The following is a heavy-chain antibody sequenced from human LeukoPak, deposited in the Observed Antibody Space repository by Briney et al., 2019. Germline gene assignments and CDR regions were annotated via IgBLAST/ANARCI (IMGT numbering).Heavy chain of an antibody. V-gene: IGHV3-23*01. D-gene: IGHD1-1*01. J-gene: IGHJ5*02. CDR2: ISGSGGST. CDR1: GFAFSTYA. CDR3: AKDPTPSTYNWNGWFDP. Sequence: VGSLTFSCAASGFAFSTYAMSWVRQAPGKGLDWVSSISGSGGSTYYADSVKGRFTISRDNSKNTLHLQMNSLRAEDTAVYYCAKDPTPSTYNWNGWFDPWGLRTLVNVSS.